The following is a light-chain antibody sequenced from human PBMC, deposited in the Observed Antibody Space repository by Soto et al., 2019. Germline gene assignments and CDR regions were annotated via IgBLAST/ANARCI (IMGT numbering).Light chain of an antibody. CDR3: QQYQGT. Sequence: DIPMTQSPSSLSASVVDRVTITCQASQDISNYLNWYQQKPGKAPKLLIYDASNLETWVPSRFIGSGSGTNFTFTISTLQHEDIATYYFQQYQGTFGGGTKVEIK. CDR2: DAS. V-gene: IGKV1-33*01. J-gene: IGKJ4*01. CDR1: QDISNY.